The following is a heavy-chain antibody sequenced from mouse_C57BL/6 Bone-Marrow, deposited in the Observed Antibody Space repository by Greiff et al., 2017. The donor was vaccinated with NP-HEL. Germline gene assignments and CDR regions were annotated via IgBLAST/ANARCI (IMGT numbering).Heavy chain of an antibody. CDR2: IYPRDGST. CDR3: AREWRFLYWYFGV. Sequence: QVQLQQSDAELVKPGASVKISCKVSGYTFTDHTIHWMKQRPEQGLEWIGYIYPRDGSTKYNEKFKGKATLTVDKSSSTAYMQLNSLTSDDSAVYFCAREWRFLYWYFGVWGTRTTVTVSS. CDR1: GYTFTDHT. J-gene: IGHJ1*03. V-gene: IGHV1-78*01.